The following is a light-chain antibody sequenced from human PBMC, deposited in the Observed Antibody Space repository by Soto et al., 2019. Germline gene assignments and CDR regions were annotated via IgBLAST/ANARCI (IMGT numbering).Light chain of an antibody. CDR3: SSYTSSSTLGV. CDR2: DVS. J-gene: IGLJ1*01. V-gene: IGLV2-14*01. Sequence: QSALTQPASVSGSPGQSITISCTGTSSDVGGYNYVSWYQQHPGKAPKLMIYDVSNRPSGVSNRFSGSKSGNTASLAISGLQAEDEAAYSCSSYTSSSTLGVFGTGTKLTVL. CDR1: SSDVGGYNY.